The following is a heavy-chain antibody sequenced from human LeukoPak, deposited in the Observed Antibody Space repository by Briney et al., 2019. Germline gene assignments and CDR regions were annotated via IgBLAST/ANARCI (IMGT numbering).Heavy chain of an antibody. Sequence: GGSLRLSCAASGFTVSNSYMSWFRQAPGKGLEWVSIIYSNGNTYYADSVKGRFTISRDNFNNTLYLQMNSLRAEDTAVYYCATAPYYGSGSRDCWGQGTLVTVSS. J-gene: IGHJ4*02. CDR1: GFTVSNSY. CDR2: IYSNGNT. D-gene: IGHD3-10*01. V-gene: IGHV3-53*01. CDR3: ATAPYYGSGSRDC.